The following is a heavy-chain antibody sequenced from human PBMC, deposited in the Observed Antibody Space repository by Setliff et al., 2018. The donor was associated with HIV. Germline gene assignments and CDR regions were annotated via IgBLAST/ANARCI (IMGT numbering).Heavy chain of an antibody. J-gene: IGHJ6*03. CDR1: GYTFTSYG. CDR3: ARDSGGVVIKGAYYYYMDV. V-gene: IGHV1-18*01. D-gene: IGHD3-3*01. CDR2: ISAYNGDT. Sequence: ASVKVSCKASGYTFTSYGISWVRQAPGQGLEWMGWISAYNGDTNYAQKFQGRVTMTTDTSTSTAYMELRSQRSDDTAAYYCARDSGGVVIKGAYYYYMDVWGKGTTVTVSS.